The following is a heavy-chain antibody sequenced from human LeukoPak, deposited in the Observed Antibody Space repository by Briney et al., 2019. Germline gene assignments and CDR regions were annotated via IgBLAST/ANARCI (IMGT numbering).Heavy chain of an antibody. CDR3: ASGAAAGTRWFDP. CDR2: INHSGST. D-gene: IGHD6-13*01. Sequence: SETLSLTCAVYGGSFSGCYWSWIRQPPGKGLEWIGEINHSGSTNYNPSLKSRVTISVDTSKNQFSLKLTSVTAADTAVYYCASGAAAGTRWFDPWGQGTLVTVSS. V-gene: IGHV4-34*01. J-gene: IGHJ5*02. CDR1: GGSFSGCY.